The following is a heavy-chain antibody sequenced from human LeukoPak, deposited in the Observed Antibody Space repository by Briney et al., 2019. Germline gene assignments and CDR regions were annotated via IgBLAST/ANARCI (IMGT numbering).Heavy chain of an antibody. J-gene: IGHJ5*02. CDR3: ARGTQGPVLRFLEWLSDRENWFDP. D-gene: IGHD3-3*01. Sequence: ASVKVSCKASGYTFTSYYMHWVRQAPGQGLEWMGIINPSGGSTSYAQKFQGRVTMTRDTSTSTVYMELSRLRSDDTAVYHCARGTQGPVLRFLEWLSDRENWFDPWGQGTLVTVSS. CDR1: GYTFTSYY. CDR2: INPSGGST. V-gene: IGHV1-46*01.